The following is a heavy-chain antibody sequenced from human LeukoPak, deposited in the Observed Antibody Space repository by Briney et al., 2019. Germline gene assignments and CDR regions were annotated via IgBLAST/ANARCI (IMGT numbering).Heavy chain of an antibody. J-gene: IGHJ4*02. D-gene: IGHD6-19*01. CDR2: IYYSGST. CDR3: ARDASSGWYVDYFDY. Sequence: SETLSLTCTVSGGSISSYYWSWIRQPPGKGLEWIGYIYYSGSTNYNPSLKSRVTISVDTSKNQFSLKLSSVTAADTAVYYCARDASSGWYVDYFDYWGQGTLVTVSS. V-gene: IGHV4-59*12. CDR1: GGSISSYY.